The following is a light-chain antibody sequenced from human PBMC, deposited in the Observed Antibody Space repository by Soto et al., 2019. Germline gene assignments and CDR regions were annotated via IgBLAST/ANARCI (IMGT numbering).Light chain of an antibody. CDR1: QSVSSSY. Sequence: EIVLTQSPGTLSLSPGERATLSCRASQSVSSSYLAWYQQKPGQAPRHLIYGASSRATGIPDRFSGSGSGTDFTLTISRLEPEDFAVYYCQQYGSSPGGTFGQGTKVEIK. CDR3: QQYGSSPGGT. V-gene: IGKV3-20*01. J-gene: IGKJ1*01. CDR2: GAS.